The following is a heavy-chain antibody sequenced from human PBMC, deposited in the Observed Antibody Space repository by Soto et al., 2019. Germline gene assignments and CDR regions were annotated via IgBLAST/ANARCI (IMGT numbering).Heavy chain of an antibody. CDR1: PCTRRCYP. D-gene: IGHD2-8*01. CDR2: ITEDGSGT. CDR3: VRGTNGWREMDY. J-gene: IGHJ4*02. V-gene: IGHV3-74*01. Sequence: SWSPCPCTRRCYPLHWVRQAPGKGPVWVSRITEDGSGTTYADSVKGRFTVTRDNAKNTMYLQMSGLGAEDTAVYHCVRGTNGWREMDYWGKGTRVTVAS.